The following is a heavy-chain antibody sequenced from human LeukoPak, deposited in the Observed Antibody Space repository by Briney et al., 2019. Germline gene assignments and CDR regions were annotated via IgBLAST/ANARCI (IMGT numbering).Heavy chain of an antibody. D-gene: IGHD3-3*01. CDR2: ISSSGSTI. CDR1: GFTFSSYE. CDR3: ARDQYYDFWSGPNAFDY. J-gene: IGHJ4*02. V-gene: IGHV3-48*03. Sequence: GGSLRLSCAASGFTFSSYEMNWVHQAPGKGLEWVSYISSSGSTIYYADSVKGRFTISRDNAKNSLYLQMNSLRAEDTAVYYCARDQYYDFWSGPNAFDYWGQGTLVTVSS.